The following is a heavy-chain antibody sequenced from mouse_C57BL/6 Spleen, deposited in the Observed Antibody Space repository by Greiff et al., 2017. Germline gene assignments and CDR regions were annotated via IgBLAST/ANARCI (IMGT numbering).Heavy chain of an antibody. D-gene: IGHD3-1*01. J-gene: IGHJ4*01. Sequence: QVQLQQSGAELVRPGTSVKVSCKASGYAFTNYLIEWVKQRPGQGLEWIGVINPGRGGTNYNEKFKGKATLTADKSSSTAYMQLSSLTSEDSAVYFCARSGPYYAMDYWGQGTSVTVSS. CDR3: ARSGPYYAMDY. V-gene: IGHV1-54*01. CDR1: GYAFTNYL. CDR2: INPGRGGT.